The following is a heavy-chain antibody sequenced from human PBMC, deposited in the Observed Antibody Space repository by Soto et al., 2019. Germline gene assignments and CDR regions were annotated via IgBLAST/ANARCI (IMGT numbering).Heavy chain of an antibody. Sequence: PGGSLRLSCSASGFTFSGYTLNWVRLAPGKGLEWVAGINRVGVNTFYADPVTGRFTISRDNAKSTLYLQMNSLRAEDTAVYYCARDGRTGTRRYYYGMDVWGQGTTVTVSS. V-gene: IGHV3-23*01. D-gene: IGHD1-7*01. J-gene: IGHJ6*02. CDR1: GFTFSGYT. CDR2: INRVGVNT. CDR3: ARDGRTGTRRYYYGMDV.